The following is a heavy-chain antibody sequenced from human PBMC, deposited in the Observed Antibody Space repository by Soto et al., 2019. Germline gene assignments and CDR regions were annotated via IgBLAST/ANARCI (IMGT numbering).Heavy chain of an antibody. D-gene: IGHD2-2*01. J-gene: IGHJ3*02. Sequence: QVRLVESGGGVVQPGRSLRLSCAASGFTFSSYGMHWVRQAPGKGLEWVAVIWYDGSNKYYADSVKGRFTISRDNSKNTLYLQMNSLRAEDTAVYYCARDADTSTLGAFDIWGQGTMVTVSS. CDR2: IWYDGSNK. CDR3: ARDADTSTLGAFDI. V-gene: IGHV3-33*01. CDR1: GFTFSSYG.